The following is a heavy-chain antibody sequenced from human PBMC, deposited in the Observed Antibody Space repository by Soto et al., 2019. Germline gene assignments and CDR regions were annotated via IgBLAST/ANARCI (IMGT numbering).Heavy chain of an antibody. CDR2: ISSNGGST. J-gene: IGHJ4*02. CDR1: GFTFSSYA. Sequence: SLRLSCAASGFTFSSYAMHWVRQAPGKGLEYVSAISSNGGSTYYANSVKGRFTISRDNSKNTLYLQMGSLRAEDMAVYYCARESGIAAAGTDHPYYFDYWGQGTLVTVSS. D-gene: IGHD6-13*01. CDR3: ARESGIAAAGTDHPYYFDY. V-gene: IGHV3-64*01.